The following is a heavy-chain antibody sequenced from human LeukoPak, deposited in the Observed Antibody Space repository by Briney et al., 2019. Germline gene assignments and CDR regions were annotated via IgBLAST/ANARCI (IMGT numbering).Heavy chain of an antibody. J-gene: IGHJ4*02. CDR1: GGSISSSSYY. D-gene: IGHD3-22*01. CDR2: IYYSGST. Sequence: SETLSLTCTVSGGSISSSSYYWGWIRQPPGKGLEWIGSIYYSGSTYYNPSLKSRVTISVDTSKNQFSLKLSSVTAADTAVYYCARQGTLVYDSSGYYSPSFDYWGQETLVTVSS. V-gene: IGHV4-39*01. CDR3: ARQGTLVYDSSGYYSPSFDY.